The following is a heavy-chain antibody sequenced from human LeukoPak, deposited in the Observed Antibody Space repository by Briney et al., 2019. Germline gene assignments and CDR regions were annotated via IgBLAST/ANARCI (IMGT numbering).Heavy chain of an antibody. V-gene: IGHV3-53*01. CDR3: ARHWGVGSRYFDF. Sequence: GGSLRLSCTVSGFTVSSNSMSWVRQAPGKGLEWVSFIYSGGNTHYSDSVKGRFTISRDNAKNSLYLQMNSLRAEDTALYYCARHWGVGSRYFDFWGQGTLVTVSS. J-gene: IGHJ4*02. CDR1: GFTVSSNS. CDR2: IYSGGNT. D-gene: IGHD1-26*01.